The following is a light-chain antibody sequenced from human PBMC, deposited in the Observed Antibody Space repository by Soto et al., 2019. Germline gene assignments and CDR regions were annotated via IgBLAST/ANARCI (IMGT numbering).Light chain of an antibody. CDR2: GAF. CDR3: QQYNNWPIT. V-gene: IGKV3-15*01. CDR1: QSVLSK. J-gene: IGKJ5*01. Sequence: IVLTQSPATLSFSPGERATLSCRASQSVLSKLAWYQQKPGQAPRLLIYGAFTRATDIPGRFSGSGSGTEFTLTISSLQSEDFAVYYCQQYNNWPITFGQGTRLEIK.